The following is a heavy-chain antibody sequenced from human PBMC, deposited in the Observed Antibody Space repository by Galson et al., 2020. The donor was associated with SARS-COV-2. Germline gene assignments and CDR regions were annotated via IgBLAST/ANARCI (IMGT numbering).Heavy chain of an antibody. CDR3: AGVTNYYDRRRNPKRWVEK. V-gene: IGHV4-59*12. D-gene: IGHD3-22*01. CDR1: GGSISRYF. J-gene: IGHJ4*02. Sequence: SETLSLTCTVSGGSISRYFWSWVRQSPGKGLEWMGYIYYTGITNYNPSLEGRVTISIDTSKYQFSLKLSSVTAADTALYYCAGVTNYYDRRRNPKRWVEKWGQGTLVTVSS. CDR2: IYYTGIT.